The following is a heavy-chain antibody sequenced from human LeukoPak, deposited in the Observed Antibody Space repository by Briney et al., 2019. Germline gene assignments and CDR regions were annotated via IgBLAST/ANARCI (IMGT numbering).Heavy chain of an antibody. J-gene: IGHJ4*02. Sequence: ASVKVSCKASGYTFTSYGISWVRQAPGQGLEWMGWINAGSGDTEFAQKFQGRVTMTRDTFVSTAYMEVSGLTSDDTAMYYCARDLSSTPNWELDHWGQGTLVTVSS. CDR1: GYTFTSYG. D-gene: IGHD1-1*01. CDR2: INAGSGDT. CDR3: ARDLSSTPNWELDH. V-gene: IGHV1-2*02.